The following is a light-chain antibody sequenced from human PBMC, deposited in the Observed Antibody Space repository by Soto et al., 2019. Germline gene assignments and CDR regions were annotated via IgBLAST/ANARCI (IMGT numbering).Light chain of an antibody. CDR1: QSGSSSY. V-gene: IGKV3-20*01. CDR3: QQFGSSLSWT. CDR2: SGS. Sequence: IVLTQSPGILSLSPGDTATLSCRASQSGSSSYLAWYQQKPGQPPRLLIHSGSSRATAIPDRFSGSGSGTYFTLAIGRLEPEYFAVYSCQQFGSSLSWTFGQGNQVDI. J-gene: IGKJ1*01.